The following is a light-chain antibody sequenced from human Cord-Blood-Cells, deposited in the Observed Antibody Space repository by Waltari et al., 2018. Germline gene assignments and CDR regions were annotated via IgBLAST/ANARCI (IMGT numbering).Light chain of an antibody. CDR1: SSAVGGYNY. J-gene: IGLJ1*01. Sequence: QSALTQPRSVSGSPGQSVTISCTGTSSAVGGYNYVYWYQQHPGKAPKLMIYEVSKRPSGVPDRFSGSKSGNTASLTISGLQAEDEADYYCCSYAGSYTNVFGTGTKVTVL. CDR3: CSYAGSYTNV. CDR2: EVS. V-gene: IGLV2-11*01.